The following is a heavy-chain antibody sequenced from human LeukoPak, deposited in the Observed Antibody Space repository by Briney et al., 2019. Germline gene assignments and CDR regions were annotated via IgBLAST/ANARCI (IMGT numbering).Heavy chain of an antibody. V-gene: IGHV3-21*01. CDR2: ISSSSSYI. J-gene: IGHJ4*02. CDR3: ARDEVLMVYVY. CDR1: GFTFSSYS. D-gene: IGHD2-8*01. Sequence: GGSLRLSCAASGFTFSSYSMNWVRQAPGKGLEWVSSISSSSSYIYYADSVKGRFAISRDSAKNSLYLQMNSLRAEDTAVYYCARDEVLMVYVYWGQGTLVTVSS.